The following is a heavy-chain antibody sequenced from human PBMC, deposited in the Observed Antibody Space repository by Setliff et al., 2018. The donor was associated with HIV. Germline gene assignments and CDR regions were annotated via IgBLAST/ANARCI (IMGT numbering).Heavy chain of an antibody. Sequence: PSETLSLTCTVSGGSLSSYYWSWIRQPPGKGLEWIGYIYYSGSTNYNPSLKSRVTISVDTSKNQFSLKLSSVIAADTAVYYCARIFGDQGYYYGMDVWGQGTTVTVSS. CDR3: ARIFGDQGYYYGMDV. J-gene: IGHJ6*02. CDR2: IYYSGST. V-gene: IGHV4-59*01. CDR1: GGSLSSYY. D-gene: IGHD3-3*01.